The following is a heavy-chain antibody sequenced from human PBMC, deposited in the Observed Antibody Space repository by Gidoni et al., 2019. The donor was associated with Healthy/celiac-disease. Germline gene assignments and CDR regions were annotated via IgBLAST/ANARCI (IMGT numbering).Heavy chain of an antibody. J-gene: IGHJ5*02. CDR3: TRVSTVVTQEGWFDP. CDR1: GFTFGDYA. CDR2: IRSKAYGGTT. Sequence: EVQLVESGGGLVQPGRSLRLSCTASGFTFGDYAMSWVRQAPGKGLEWVGFIRSKAYGGTTEYAASVKGRFTISRDDSKSIAYLQMNSLKTEDTAVYYCTRVSTVVTQEGWFDPWGQGTLVTVSS. D-gene: IGHD4-17*01. V-gene: IGHV3-49*04.